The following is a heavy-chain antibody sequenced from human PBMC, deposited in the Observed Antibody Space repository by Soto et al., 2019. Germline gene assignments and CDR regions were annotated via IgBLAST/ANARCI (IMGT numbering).Heavy chain of an antibody. CDR1: GGSISSGGYS. CDR3: ARGPRLGY. CDR2: IYHSGST. V-gene: IGHV4-30-2*01. J-gene: IGHJ4*02. Sequence: QLQLQESGSGLVKPSQTLSLTCAVSGGSISSGGYSWSWIRQPPGKVLECIGYIYHSGSTYYSPALKVPVSISVDRSKNQFSLTLSSVTAADTAVYYCARGPRLGYWGQGTLVTVYS.